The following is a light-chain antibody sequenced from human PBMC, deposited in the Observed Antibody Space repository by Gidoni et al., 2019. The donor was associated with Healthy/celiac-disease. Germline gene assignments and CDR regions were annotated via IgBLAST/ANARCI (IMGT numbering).Light chain of an antibody. CDR2: AAS. V-gene: IGKV1-8*01. CDR3: QQYYSYPAVT. CDR1: QGISSY. Sequence: AIRMTQSPSSLSASTGDRVTITCRASQGISSYLAWYQQKPGKAPKLLIYAASTLQSGVPSRFSGSGSGTDFTRTISCLQSEDFATYYCQQYYSYPAVTFGQGTKVEIK. J-gene: IGKJ1*01.